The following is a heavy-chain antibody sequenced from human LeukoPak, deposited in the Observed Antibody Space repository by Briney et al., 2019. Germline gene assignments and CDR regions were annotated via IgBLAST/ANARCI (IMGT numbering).Heavy chain of an antibody. CDR1: GFTFSNAR. J-gene: IGHJ4*02. D-gene: IGHD2-15*01. V-gene: IGHV3-15*01. CDR3: TTDHPGYCSGGSCYDY. Sequence: GGSLRLSCAASGFTFSNARMSWVRQAPGKGLEWVGRIKSKTDGGTTDYAAPVKGRFTISRDDSKNTLYLQMNSLRTEDTAVYYCTTDHPGYCSGGSCYDYWGQGTLVTVSS. CDR2: IKSKTDGGTT.